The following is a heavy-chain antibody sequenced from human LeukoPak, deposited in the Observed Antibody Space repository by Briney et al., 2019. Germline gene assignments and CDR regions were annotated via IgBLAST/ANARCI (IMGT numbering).Heavy chain of an antibody. V-gene: IGHV5-51*01. CDR1: GYSFTSYW. D-gene: IGHD3-10*01. CDR3: AVGVIDAFDI. CDR2: IYPGDSDT. Sequence: GESLKISXKGSGYSFTSYWLGWVRQMPGKGLEWMGIIYPGDSDTRYSPSFQGQVTLSADKSISTAYLRWSSLKASDTAMYYCAVGVIDAFDIWGRGTMVTVSS. J-gene: IGHJ3*02.